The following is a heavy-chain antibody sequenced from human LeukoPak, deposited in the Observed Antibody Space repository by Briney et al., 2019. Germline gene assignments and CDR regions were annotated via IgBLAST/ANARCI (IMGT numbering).Heavy chain of an antibody. J-gene: IGHJ4*02. CDR3: ARGLAVAGHFDY. Sequence: GGSLRLSCAASGFTFSSHAMSWVRQAPGKGLEWVSAISGSGGSTYYADSVKGRFTISRDKSKNTLYLQMHSLRAEDTAVYYCARGLAVAGHFDYWGQGTLVTVSS. V-gene: IGHV3-23*01. CDR1: GFTFSSHA. D-gene: IGHD6-19*01. CDR2: ISGSGGST.